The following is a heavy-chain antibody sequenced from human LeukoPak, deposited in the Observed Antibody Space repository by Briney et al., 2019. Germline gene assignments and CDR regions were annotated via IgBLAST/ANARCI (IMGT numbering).Heavy chain of an antibody. CDR1: GFTFDDYA. D-gene: IGHD2-15*01. J-gene: IGHJ3*02. CDR3: ARDLKSMVAATFRAFDI. Sequence: GGSLRLSCAASGFTFDDYAMHWVRQAPGKGLEWVSVIYSDGSTYYADSVKGRFTISRDNSKSTLYIQMNSLRAEDTAVYYCARDLKSMVAATFRAFDIWGQGTMVTVSS. V-gene: IGHV3-66*01. CDR2: IYSDGST.